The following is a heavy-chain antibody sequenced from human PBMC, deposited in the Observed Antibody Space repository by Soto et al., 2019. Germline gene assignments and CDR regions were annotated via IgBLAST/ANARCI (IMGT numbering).Heavy chain of an antibody. J-gene: IGHJ4*02. CDR3: ARNYYDSSGYYFFDY. CDR1: GFTFSSYG. CDR2: IWYDGSNK. Sequence: GGSLRLSCAASGFTFSSYGMHWVRQAPGKGLEWVAVIWYDGSNKYYADSVKGRFTISRDNSKNTLYLQMNSLRAEDTAVYYCARNYYDSSGYYFFDYWGQGTLVTVSS. D-gene: IGHD3-22*01. V-gene: IGHV3-33*01.